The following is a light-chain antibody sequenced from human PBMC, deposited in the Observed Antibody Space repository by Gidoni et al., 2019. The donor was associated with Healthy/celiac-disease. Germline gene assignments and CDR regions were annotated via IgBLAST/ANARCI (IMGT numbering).Light chain of an antibody. J-gene: IGKJ2*01. CDR3: QQYYSTSMYT. CDR2: WAS. V-gene: IGKV4-1*01. CDR1: QSVYYSSNNKNY. Sequence: DIVMPQSPDSLAVSRGERVTINCKSSQSVYYSSNNKNYLAWYQQKPGQPPKLLIYWASTRESGVPARFSGSGSGADFTLTISSLQAEDVAVYYCQQYYSTSMYTFGQGTKLEIK.